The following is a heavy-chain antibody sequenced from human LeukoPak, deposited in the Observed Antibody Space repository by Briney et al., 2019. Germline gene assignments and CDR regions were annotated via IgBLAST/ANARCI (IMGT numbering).Heavy chain of an antibody. V-gene: IGHV3-23*01. CDR3: ARSSMVRGGIDY. CDR1: GFTFSSYA. D-gene: IGHD3-10*01. Sequence: GGSLRLSCAASGFTFSSYAMSWVRQAPGKGLEWVSAISGSGGSTYYADSVKGRFTISRDNSKNTLYPQMNSLRAEDTAVYYCARSSMVRGGIDYWGQGTLVTVSS. J-gene: IGHJ4*02. CDR2: ISGSGGST.